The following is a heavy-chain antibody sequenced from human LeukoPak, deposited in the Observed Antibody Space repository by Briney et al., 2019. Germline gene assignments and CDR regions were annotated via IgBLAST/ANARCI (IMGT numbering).Heavy chain of an antibody. Sequence: QPGGSLRLSCAASGFTFSDYYMSWIRQAPGKGLEWVSGISPSGSISYYADSVKGRFTISRDNSKNTVSLQMNSLRAEDTALYYCARDLDWGAFDAWGQGTLVTVSS. V-gene: IGHV3-23*01. D-gene: IGHD3-9*01. CDR3: ARDLDWGAFDA. CDR1: GFTFSDYY. CDR2: ISPSGSIS. J-gene: IGHJ5*02.